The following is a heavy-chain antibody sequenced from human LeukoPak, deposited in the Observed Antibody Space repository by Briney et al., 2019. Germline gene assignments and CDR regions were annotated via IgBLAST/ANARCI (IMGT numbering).Heavy chain of an antibody. CDR2: IYPGDSNT. CDR3: GSGDTYFDY. V-gene: IGHV5-51*01. Sequence: GESLKISCKGSGYSFTSYWIGWVRQMPGKGLEWMGIIYPGDSNTRYSPSFQGQVTLSADTSTSTAYLQWSSLKASDTAMYYCGSGDTYFDYWGQGTLVTVSS. J-gene: IGHJ4*02. D-gene: IGHD2-21*02. CDR1: GYSFTSYW.